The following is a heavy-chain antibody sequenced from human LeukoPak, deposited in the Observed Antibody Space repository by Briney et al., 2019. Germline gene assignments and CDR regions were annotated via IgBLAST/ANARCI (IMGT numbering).Heavy chain of an antibody. J-gene: IGHJ4*02. CDR2: INSDGSSI. D-gene: IGHD2-2*01. Sequence: GGSLRLSCAASGFTFSSHWMHWVRQAPGKGLVWVSRINSDGSSISYADSVKGRFTISRDNAKNTLYLQMNSLRAEDTAVYYCAKDPCSSTSCYVFDYWGQGTLVTVSS. V-gene: IGHV3-74*01. CDR1: GFTFSSHW. CDR3: AKDPCSSTSCYVFDY.